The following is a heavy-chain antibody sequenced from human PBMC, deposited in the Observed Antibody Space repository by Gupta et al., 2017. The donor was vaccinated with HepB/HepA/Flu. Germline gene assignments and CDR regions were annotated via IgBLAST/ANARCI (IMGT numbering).Heavy chain of an antibody. CDR2: IYPGDSDT. CDR1: GHRFTSYW. D-gene: IGHD6-13*01. CDR3: ARPMGTAADPTFDY. J-gene: IGHJ4*02. V-gene: IGHV5-51*01. Sequence: EVQRVQSGAEVKKSGESLKISCKGSGHRFTSYWIGWVRQMPGKGLEWMGLIYPGDSDTRYSPSFQGQVTISADKSISTAYLQWSSLKASDTAMYYCARPMGTAADPTFDYWGQGTLVTVSS.